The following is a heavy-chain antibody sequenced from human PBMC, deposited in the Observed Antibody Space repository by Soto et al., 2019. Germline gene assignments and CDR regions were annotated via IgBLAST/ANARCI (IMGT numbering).Heavy chain of an antibody. D-gene: IGHD3-22*01. CDR3: ARQAILPYYYDSSGYYSDY. V-gene: IGHV5-51*01. CDR2: IYPGDSDT. CDR1: GYSFTSYW. J-gene: IGHJ4*02. Sequence: TGESLKISCKGSGYSFTSYWIGWVRQMPGKGLEWMGIIYPGDSDTRYSPSFQGQVTISADKSISTAYLQWSSLKASDTAMYYCARQAILPYYYDSSGYYSDYWGQGTLVTVSS.